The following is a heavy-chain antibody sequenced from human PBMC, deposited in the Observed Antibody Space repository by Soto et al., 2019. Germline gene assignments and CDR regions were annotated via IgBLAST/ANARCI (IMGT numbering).Heavy chain of an antibody. Sequence: GGSLRLSCTASGFSFSNYAVSWVRQAPGKGLEWVSLIYSDGTTYYADSVKGRFTISRDNSKNTLYLQMNSLRAEDTAVYYCASTTAFDYWGQGTLVTVSS. V-gene: IGHV3-66*01. J-gene: IGHJ4*02. CDR1: GFSFSNYA. D-gene: IGHD4-17*01. CDR3: ASTTAFDY. CDR2: IYSDGTT.